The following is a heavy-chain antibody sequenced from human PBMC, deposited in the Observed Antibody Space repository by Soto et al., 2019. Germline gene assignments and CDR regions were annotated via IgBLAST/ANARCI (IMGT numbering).Heavy chain of an antibody. CDR3: ANSRMAGYHSLDY. Sequence: GGSLRLSCAASGFTFSSYSMNWVRQAPGKGLEWVSSISSSSSYIYYADSVKGRFTISRDNAKNSLYLQMNSLRAEDTAVYYCANSRMAGYHSLDYWGQGTLVTVSS. J-gene: IGHJ4*02. CDR1: GFTFSSYS. CDR2: ISSSSSYI. D-gene: IGHD6-19*01. V-gene: IGHV3-21*01.